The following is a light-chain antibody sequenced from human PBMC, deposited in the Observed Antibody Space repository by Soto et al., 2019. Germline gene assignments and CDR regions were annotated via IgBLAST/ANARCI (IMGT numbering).Light chain of an antibody. CDR1: QSVSSNY. J-gene: IGKJ3*01. CDR2: GAP. Sequence: EIVMTQKQGTLSLSPGETATLSCSASQSVSSNYVAWFHQKPGQAPRLLIYGAPSRATGVPDRFSASGSGTDFTLTISRLEPEDVAVYYCQQDGRSPLSFGPGTKVDIK. V-gene: IGKV3-20*01. CDR3: QQDGRSPLS.